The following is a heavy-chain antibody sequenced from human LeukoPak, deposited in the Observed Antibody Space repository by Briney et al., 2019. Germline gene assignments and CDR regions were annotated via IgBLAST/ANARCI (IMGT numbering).Heavy chain of an antibody. CDR2: ISAYNGNT. J-gene: IGHJ4*02. CDR3: ARSDIVVIANDY. D-gene: IGHD2-2*01. Sequence: ASVKASCKASGYTCTSYGISWVRQAAGQWLEWMGWISAYNGNTNYAQKLQGRVTMTTDTSTSTAYMELRSLRSDDTAVYYCARSDIVVIANDYWGQGTLVTVSS. CDR1: GYTCTSYG. V-gene: IGHV1-18*01.